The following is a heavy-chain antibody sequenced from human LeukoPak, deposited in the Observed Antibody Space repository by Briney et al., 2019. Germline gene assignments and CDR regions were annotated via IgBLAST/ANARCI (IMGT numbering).Heavy chain of an antibody. J-gene: IGHJ4*02. V-gene: IGHV4-38-2*02. CDR3: ARINFNPDY. D-gene: IGHD1-14*01. CDR1: GYSISRGYH. Sequence: SETLSLTCSVSGYSISRGYHWAWVRQPPGKGLEWIGSVHHSGATYYNPSLNSRLTISADTSKNLFSLKMDSVTAADTAVYYCARINFNPDYWGQGTLVSVSS. CDR2: VHHSGAT.